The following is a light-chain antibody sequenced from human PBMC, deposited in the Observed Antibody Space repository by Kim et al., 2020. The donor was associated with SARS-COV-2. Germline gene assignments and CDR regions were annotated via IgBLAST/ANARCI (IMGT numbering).Light chain of an antibody. CDR2: DTG. CDR1: TGAVTSGHY. J-gene: IGLJ2*01. V-gene: IGLV7-46*01. CDR3: LLHYSGPRV. Sequence: PVGTVTLTCGSSTGAVTSGHYPYWFQQKPGQAPRTLIYDTGIKHSWTPARFSGSLLGGKAALTLSGAQADDEADYYCLLHYSGPRVFGGGTQLTVL.